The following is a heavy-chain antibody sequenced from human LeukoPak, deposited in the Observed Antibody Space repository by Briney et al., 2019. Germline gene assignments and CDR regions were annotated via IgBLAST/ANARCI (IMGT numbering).Heavy chain of an antibody. CDR3: AREGSSSGPVYYYGMDV. Sequence: KASETLSLTCTVSGGSISSYYWSWIRQPPGKGLEWIGYIYYRGSTNYNPSLKSRVTISVDTSKNQFSLKLSSVTAADTAVYYCAREGSSSGPVYYYGMDVWGQGTTVTVSS. D-gene: IGHD6-6*01. CDR1: GGSISSYY. V-gene: IGHV4-59*01. J-gene: IGHJ6*02. CDR2: IYYRGST.